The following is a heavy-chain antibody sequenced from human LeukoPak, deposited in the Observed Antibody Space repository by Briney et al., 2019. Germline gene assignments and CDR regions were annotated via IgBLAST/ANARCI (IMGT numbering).Heavy chain of an antibody. CDR2: IYYTGIT. CDR3: ARQGRATVVMYMDD. D-gene: IGHD4-23*01. CDR1: GGSISSSSDN. V-gene: IGHV4-39*01. J-gene: IGHJ6*03. Sequence: SSETLSLTCSVSGGSISSSSDNWGWIRQPPGKGLEWIGSIYYTGITYYNPSLMSRVTMSVDTSKNQFSLGLTSVTAADTAMYYCARQGRATVVMYMDDWGKGTTVTVSS.